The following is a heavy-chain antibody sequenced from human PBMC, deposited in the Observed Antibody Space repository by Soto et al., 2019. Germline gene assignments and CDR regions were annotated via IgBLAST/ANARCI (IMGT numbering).Heavy chain of an antibody. CDR2: TYYRSKWYN. CDR1: GDSVSSNSAA. CDR3: ASHYSSSWYDTAYGMDV. V-gene: IGHV6-1*01. D-gene: IGHD6-13*01. Sequence: SQTLSLTCAISGDSVSSNSAAWNWIRQSPSRGLEWLGRTYYRSKWYNDYAVSVKSRITINPDTSKNQFSLQLNSVTPEDTAVYYCASHYSSSWYDTAYGMDVWGQGTTVTVSS. J-gene: IGHJ6*02.